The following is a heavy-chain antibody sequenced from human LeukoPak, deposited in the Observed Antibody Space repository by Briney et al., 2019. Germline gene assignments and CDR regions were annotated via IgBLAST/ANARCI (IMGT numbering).Heavy chain of an antibody. J-gene: IGHJ4*02. CDR3: ARNKKGFAS. CDR2: IYPRDGST. V-gene: IGHV1-46*01. Sequence: ASVKVSCKASGYTFTSNYIHWVRQAPGQGLEWMGMIYPRDGSTSYAQKFQGRVTVTRDTSTSTVHMELSGLRSEDTAVYYCARNKKGFASGGKEPPATVPS. CDR1: GYTFTSNY.